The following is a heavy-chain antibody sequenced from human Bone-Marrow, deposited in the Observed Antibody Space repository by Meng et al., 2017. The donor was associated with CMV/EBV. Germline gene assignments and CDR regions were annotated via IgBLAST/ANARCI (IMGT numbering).Heavy chain of an antibody. CDR2: INSDGSST. Sequence: GGSLRLSCAASGVTFSSYWMHWVRQAPGKGLVWVSRINSDGSSTSYADSVKGRFTISRDNAKNTLYLQMNSLRAEDTAVYYCASSSSIADFDYWGQGTLVTVSS. V-gene: IGHV3-74*01. J-gene: IGHJ4*02. CDR1: GVTFSSYW. D-gene: IGHD6-6*01. CDR3: ASSSSIADFDY.